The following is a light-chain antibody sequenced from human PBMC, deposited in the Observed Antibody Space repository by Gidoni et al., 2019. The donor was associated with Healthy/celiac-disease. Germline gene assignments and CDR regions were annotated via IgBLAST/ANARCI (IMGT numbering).Light chain of an antibody. Sequence: DIVLTQSPATLSLSPGERATLSCRASQSVSSYLAWYQQKPGQAPRLLIYDASTRATGIPARFSGSGSGTDFTLTISSLEPEDFAVYYCQQRSNWPPITFGPGTKVDIK. CDR2: DAS. V-gene: IGKV3-11*01. CDR3: QQRSNWPPIT. J-gene: IGKJ3*01. CDR1: QSVSSY.